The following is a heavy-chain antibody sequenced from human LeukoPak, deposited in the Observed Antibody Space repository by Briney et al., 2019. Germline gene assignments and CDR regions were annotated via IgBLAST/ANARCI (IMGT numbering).Heavy chain of an antibody. D-gene: IGHD5-12*01. J-gene: IGHJ4*02. CDR3: ARDLNGGYDLDY. Sequence: SVMVSCKASGGTLISYAISWVRQAPGQGLEWMGGIIPIFGTANYAQKFQGRVTITADESTSTAYMELSSLRSEDTAVYYCARDLNGGYDLDYWGQGTLVTVSS. CDR1: GGTLISYA. CDR2: IIPIFGTA. V-gene: IGHV1-69*13.